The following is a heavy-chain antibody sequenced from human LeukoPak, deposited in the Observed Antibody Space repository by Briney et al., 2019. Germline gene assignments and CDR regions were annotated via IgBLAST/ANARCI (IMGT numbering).Heavy chain of an antibody. V-gene: IGHV4-59*12. CDR3: ARLGDSGSYGWFDP. J-gene: IGHJ5*02. CDR2: IYYSGST. Sequence: PSETLSLTCTVSGVSISSYYWSWIRQPPGKGLEWIGYIYYSGSTNYNPSLKSRVTISVDTSKNQFSLKLSSVTAADTAVYYCARLGDSGSYGWFDPWGQGTLVTVSS. D-gene: IGHD1-26*01. CDR1: GVSISSYY.